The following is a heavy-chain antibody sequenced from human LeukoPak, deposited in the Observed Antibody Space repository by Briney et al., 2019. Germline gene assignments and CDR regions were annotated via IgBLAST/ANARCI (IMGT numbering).Heavy chain of an antibody. Sequence: SETLSLTCTVSGGSISSSSYYWGWIRQPPGKGLGWIGSIYYSGSTYYNPSLKSRVTISVDTSKNQFSLKLSSVTAADTAVYYCARECTNGVCYLDYWGQGTLVTVSS. D-gene: IGHD2-8*01. CDR2: IYYSGST. CDR3: ARECTNGVCYLDY. J-gene: IGHJ4*02. CDR1: GGSISSSSYY. V-gene: IGHV4-39*01.